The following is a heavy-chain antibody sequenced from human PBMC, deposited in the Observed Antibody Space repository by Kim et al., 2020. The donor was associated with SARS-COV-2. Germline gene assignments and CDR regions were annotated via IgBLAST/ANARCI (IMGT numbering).Heavy chain of an antibody. CDR2: INHSGST. Sequence: SETLSLTCAVYGGSFSGYYWSWIRQPPGKGLEWIGEINHSGSTNYNPSLKSRVTISVDTSKNQFSLKLSSVTAADTAVYYCARDRHILTGPLTYYYYYGMDVWGQGTTVTVSS. CDR3: ARDRHILTGPLTYYYYYGMDV. J-gene: IGHJ6*02. V-gene: IGHV4-34*01. CDR1: GGSFSGYY. D-gene: IGHD3-9*01.